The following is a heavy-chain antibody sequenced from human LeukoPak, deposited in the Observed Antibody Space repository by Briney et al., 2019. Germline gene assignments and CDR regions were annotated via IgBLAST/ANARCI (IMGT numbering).Heavy chain of an antibody. Sequence: ASVKLSCKASGYTFTSYYIHWVRQAPGQGLEWMGIINPSGGSTTYAQKFQGRVTMTRDTSMSTVYMELSSLRSEDTAVYYCARDPTGPTGAFDIWGQGTMVTVSS. CDR2: INPSGGST. D-gene: IGHD1-1*01. CDR3: ARDPTGPTGAFDI. J-gene: IGHJ3*02. CDR1: GYTFTSYY. V-gene: IGHV1-46*01.